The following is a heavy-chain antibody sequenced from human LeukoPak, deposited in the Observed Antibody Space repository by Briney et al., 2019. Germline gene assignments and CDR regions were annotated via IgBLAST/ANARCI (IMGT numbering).Heavy chain of an antibody. Sequence: ASVKVSCKASGYTFTNYYMHWVRQAPGHGLEWMGWINPNRGDTNYVQKFQGRVTMTRDTSITTAFTELTRLTSDDTAVYYCTRDLLGFATTPLSDWGQGTLVTVSS. V-gene: IGHV1-2*02. CDR2: INPNRGDT. D-gene: IGHD4-17*01. CDR3: TRDLLGFATTPLSD. CDR1: GYTFTNYY. J-gene: IGHJ4*02.